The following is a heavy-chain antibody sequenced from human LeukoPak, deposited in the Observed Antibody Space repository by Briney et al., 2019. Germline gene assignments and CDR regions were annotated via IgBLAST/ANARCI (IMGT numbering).Heavy chain of an antibody. J-gene: IGHJ3*02. D-gene: IGHD3-10*01. Sequence: GESLKISCKGSGYSFTNYWIGWVRQMPGKGLEWMGIIYPGDSATRYSPSFQGQVTISADKSISTAYLQWSSLKASDTAMYYCASHTMVRGVIGAFDIWGQGTMVTVSS. CDR3: ASHTMVRGVIGAFDI. V-gene: IGHV5-51*01. CDR2: IYPGDSAT. CDR1: GYSFTNYW.